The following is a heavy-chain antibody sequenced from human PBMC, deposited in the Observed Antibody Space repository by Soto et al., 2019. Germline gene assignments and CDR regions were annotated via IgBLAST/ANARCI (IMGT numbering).Heavy chain of an antibody. CDR3: AKVREDLVLLVALDF. J-gene: IGHJ4*02. CDR1: GFTLSDYA. Sequence: QVQLVESGGGVVQPGRSLRLSCAASGFTLSDYAIHWVRQAPGKGLEWVAVISDDASDKYYGDSVKGRFTISRDSSKNTLYLQMNNLRPEDTAVNYCAKVREDLVLLVALDFWGQGTLVTVSS. V-gene: IGHV3-30*18. D-gene: IGHD2-8*01. CDR2: ISDDASDK.